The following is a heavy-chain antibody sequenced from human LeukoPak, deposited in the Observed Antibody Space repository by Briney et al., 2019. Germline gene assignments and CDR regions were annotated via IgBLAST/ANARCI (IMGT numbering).Heavy chain of an antibody. V-gene: IGHV3-53*01. CDR2: IYSDGST. CDR3: ARSYRGYDSSHFDY. Sequence: PGGSLRLSCAASGFTVSSNYMSWVRQAPGKGLEWVSLIYSDGSTYYADSVKGRFTISRDNSKNTLYFQMNSLRAEDTAVYYCARSYRGYDSSHFDYWGQGTLVTVSS. D-gene: IGHD5-12*01. CDR1: GFTVSSNY. J-gene: IGHJ4*02.